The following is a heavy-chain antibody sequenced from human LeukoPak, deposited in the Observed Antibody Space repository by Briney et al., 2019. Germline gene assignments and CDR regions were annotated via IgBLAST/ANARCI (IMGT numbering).Heavy chain of an antibody. CDR1: GFSFSSYG. D-gene: IGHD3-22*01. Sequence: GGSLRLSCAASGFSFSSYGMHWVRQAPGKGLEWVALISQDGSNKYHADSVKGRFTISRDNSKNTLYLQMNSLRVEDTAVYYCASAWHLGIVVVMLDSWGQGALVTVSS. CDR2: ISQDGSNK. J-gene: IGHJ4*02. CDR3: ASAWHLGIVVVMLDS. V-gene: IGHV3-30*03.